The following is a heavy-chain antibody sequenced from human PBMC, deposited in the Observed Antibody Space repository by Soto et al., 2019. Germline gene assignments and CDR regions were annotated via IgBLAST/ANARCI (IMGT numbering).Heavy chain of an antibody. Sequence: PSETLSLTCAVYGGSFSGYYWSWIRQPPGKGLEWIGEINHSGSTNYNPSLKSRVTISVDTSKNQFSLKLSSVTAADTAVYYCARRGGVVLYGMDVWGQGTTVTVSS. J-gene: IGHJ6*01. CDR3: ARRGGVVLYGMDV. V-gene: IGHV4-34*01. CDR1: GGSFSGYY. CDR2: INHSGST. D-gene: IGHD3-3*01.